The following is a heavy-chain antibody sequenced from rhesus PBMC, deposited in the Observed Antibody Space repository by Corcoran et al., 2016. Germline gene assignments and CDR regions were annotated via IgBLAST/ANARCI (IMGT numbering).Heavy chain of an antibody. Sequence: QVQLQESGPGLVKPSETLSLTCAVSGDSISSSYWSWIRQAPGQGLEWIGRIDSSGSTYYNPSLKSRVTLSIDTSKNHFSLKLRSVTAADTAVYYCARGLQLGIGVAGAFDFWGQGLRVTVSS. CDR3: ARGLQLGIGVAGAFDF. D-gene: IGHD7-45*01. CDR1: GDSISSSY. CDR2: IDSSGST. V-gene: IGHV4S11*01. J-gene: IGHJ3*01.